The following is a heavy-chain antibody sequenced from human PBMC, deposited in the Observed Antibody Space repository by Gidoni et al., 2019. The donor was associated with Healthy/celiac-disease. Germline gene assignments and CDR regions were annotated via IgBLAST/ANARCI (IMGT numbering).Heavy chain of an antibody. CDR3: AREGHDYVWGSYRYRDDWYFDL. CDR1: GGSFRGYY. D-gene: IGHD3-16*02. CDR2: INHSGST. V-gene: IGHV4-34*01. J-gene: IGHJ2*01. Sequence: QVQLQQWGAGLLKPSETLSLTCAVYGGSFRGYYWSWISQPQGKGLEWIGEINHSGSTNYNPSLKSRVTISVDTSKNQFSLKLSSVTAADTAVYYCAREGHDYVWGSYRYRDDWYFDLWGRGTLVTVSS.